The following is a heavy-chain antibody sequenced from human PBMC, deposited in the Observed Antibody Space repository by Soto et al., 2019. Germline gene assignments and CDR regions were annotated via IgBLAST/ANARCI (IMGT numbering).Heavy chain of an antibody. Sequence: GGSLRLSCAASGFTFNSYGMHWVRQAPGKGLEWLAVISYDGSNKYYADSVKGRFTISRDSSINTLYLQMDSLRTEDTAIYYCVKGEYYYDGSAYYPFDYWGQGRMVTVS. CDR3: VKGEYYYDGSAYYPFDY. CDR1: GFTFNSYG. J-gene: IGHJ4*02. D-gene: IGHD3-22*01. V-gene: IGHV3-30*18. CDR2: ISYDGSNK.